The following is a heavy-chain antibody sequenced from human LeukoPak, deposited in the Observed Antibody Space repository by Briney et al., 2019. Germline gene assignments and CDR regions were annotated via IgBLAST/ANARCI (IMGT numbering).Heavy chain of an antibody. Sequence: SQTLSLTCTVSGGSISSGGYYWNWIRQPAGKGLEWIGRIQTSGSTNYNPSLNSRVTISVDTSKNQFSLKLSSVTAADTAVYYCASEAFGELWAPSWGQGTLVTVSS. CDR3: ASEAFGELWAPS. D-gene: IGHD3-10*01. V-gene: IGHV4-61*02. CDR2: IQTSGST. CDR1: GGSISSGGYY. J-gene: IGHJ4*02.